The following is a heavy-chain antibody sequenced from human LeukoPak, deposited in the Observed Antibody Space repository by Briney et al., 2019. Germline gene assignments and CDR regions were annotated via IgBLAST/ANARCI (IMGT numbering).Heavy chain of an antibody. CDR1: GFRLSGYW. Sequence: GGSLRLSCAASGFRLSGYWMHWVRQAPGKGLVWVSLINTDGGRTAYADSVKGRFTISRDNAKNTLYLQMNSLRAEDTAVYYCARNVRQNWGWQYFDLWGRGTLVTVSS. V-gene: IGHV3-74*01. J-gene: IGHJ2*01. CDR2: INTDGGRT. CDR3: ARNVRQNWGWQYFDL. D-gene: IGHD7-27*01.